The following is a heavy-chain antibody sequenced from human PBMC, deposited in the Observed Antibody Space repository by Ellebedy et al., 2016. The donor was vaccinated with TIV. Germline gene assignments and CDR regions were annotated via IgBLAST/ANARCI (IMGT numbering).Heavy chain of an antibody. D-gene: IGHD1-26*01. V-gene: IGHV3-11*01. CDR1: GFTFSDYY. CDR2: ISDGGSTI. CDR3: VRIVGATSPDY. J-gene: IGHJ4*02. Sequence: GESLKISCAASGFTFSDYYMSWIRQAPGKGLQWVSYISDGGSTIYYADSVKGRFTISRDNAKNSMYLQMNSLRAEDTAVYYRVRIVGATSPDYWGQGTLVTVSS.